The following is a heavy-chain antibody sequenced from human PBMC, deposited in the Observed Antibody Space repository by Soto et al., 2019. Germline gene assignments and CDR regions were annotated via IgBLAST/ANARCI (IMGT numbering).Heavy chain of an antibody. CDR2: IYPGDSDT. J-gene: IGHJ4*02. D-gene: IGHD3-10*01. Sequence: GESLKISWKGSGYSFTSYWIGWVRQMPGKGLEWMGIIYPGDSDTRYSPSFQGQVTISADKSISTAYLQWSSLKASDTAMYYCARRLFSGTTARYFDYWGQGTLVTVSS. V-gene: IGHV5-51*01. CDR3: ARRLFSGTTARYFDY. CDR1: GYSFTSYW.